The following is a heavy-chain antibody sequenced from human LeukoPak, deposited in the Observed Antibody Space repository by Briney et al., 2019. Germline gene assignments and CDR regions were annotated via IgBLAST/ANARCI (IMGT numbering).Heavy chain of an antibody. V-gene: IGHV1-8*01. D-gene: IGHD3-3*01. CDR3: ARAFYDFWTNDY. CDR1: GYTFTNYD. Sequence: ASVKVSCKASGYTFTNYDINWVRQAPGQGFEWMGWMNPNSGNTAYAQKFQGRVTMTRNTSITTAYMELSSLRSDDTAVYYCARAFYDFWTNDYWGQGTLVTVSS. J-gene: IGHJ4*02. CDR2: MNPNSGNT.